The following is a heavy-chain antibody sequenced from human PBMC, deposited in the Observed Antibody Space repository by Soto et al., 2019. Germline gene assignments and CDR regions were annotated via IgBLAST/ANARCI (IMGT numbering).Heavy chain of an antibody. Sequence: ASVNVSCKASGYTFTSYDINWVRQATGQGLEWMGWMNPNSGNTGYAQKFQGRVTMTRNTSISTAYMELSSLRSEDTAVYYCASRSGSYYDDAFDIWGQGTMVTVSS. V-gene: IGHV1-8*01. CDR3: ASRSGSYYDDAFDI. CDR2: MNPNSGNT. CDR1: GYTFTSYD. J-gene: IGHJ3*02. D-gene: IGHD1-26*01.